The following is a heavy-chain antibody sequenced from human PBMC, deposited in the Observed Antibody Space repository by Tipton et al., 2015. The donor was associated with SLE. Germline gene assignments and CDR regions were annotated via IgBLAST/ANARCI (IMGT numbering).Heavy chain of an antibody. CDR3: AGGRRHCRGANCADPFAI. V-gene: IGHV3-48*03. D-gene: IGHD2-15*01. CDR2: IRSHANSI. Sequence: GSLRLSCAASGFTFSSYEMNWVRQAPGKGLEWVSFIRSHANSIYYADSVKGRFTISRDNAKNSLYLQLNSLRVEDTAVYYCAGGRRHCRGANCADPFAIWGQGTMVTVSS. CDR1: GFTFSSYE. J-gene: IGHJ3*02.